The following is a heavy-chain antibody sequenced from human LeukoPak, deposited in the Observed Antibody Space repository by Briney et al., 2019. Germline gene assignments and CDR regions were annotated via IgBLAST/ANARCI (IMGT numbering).Heavy chain of an antibody. Sequence: GGSLRLSCAASGFTFSDYYMSWIRQAPGKGLEWVSYISSSGSTIYYADSVKGRFTISRDNAKNSLYLQMNSLRAEDTAVYYCAKDLSSSWNYFDYWGQGTLVTVSP. J-gene: IGHJ4*02. V-gene: IGHV3-11*01. D-gene: IGHD6-13*01. CDR1: GFTFSDYY. CDR2: ISSSGSTI. CDR3: AKDLSSSWNYFDY.